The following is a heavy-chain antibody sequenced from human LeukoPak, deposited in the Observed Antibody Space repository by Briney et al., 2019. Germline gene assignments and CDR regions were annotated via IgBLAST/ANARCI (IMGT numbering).Heavy chain of an antibody. CDR2: IYHSEST. CDR3: ATSPRITMVRGVIIHPHFDY. Sequence: SETLSLTCTVSGYSISSGYYWGWIRQPPGKGLEWIGSIYHSESTYYNPSLKSRVTISVDTSKNQFSLKLSSVTAADTAVYYCATSPRITMVRGVIIHPHFDYWGQGTLVTVSS. D-gene: IGHD3-10*01. V-gene: IGHV4-38-2*02. J-gene: IGHJ4*02. CDR1: GYSISSGYY.